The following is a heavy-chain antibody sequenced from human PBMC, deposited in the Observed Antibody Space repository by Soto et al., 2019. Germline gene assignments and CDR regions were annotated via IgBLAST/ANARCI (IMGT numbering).Heavy chain of an antibody. J-gene: IGHJ4*02. CDR3: AKDGRGSGSHYNSFGY. Sequence: EVQLVESGGGLIQPGGSLKLSCAASGFTVGNNYMSWVRQAPGKGLEWVSLIYSTGTTKYADSVKSRFTVSRDNAKNTLYIQMHSLRAEDTAVYYCAKDGRGSGSHYNSFGYWGQGTLVTVSS. V-gene: IGHV3-53*01. CDR1: GFTVGNNY. D-gene: IGHD3-10*01. CDR2: IYSTGTT.